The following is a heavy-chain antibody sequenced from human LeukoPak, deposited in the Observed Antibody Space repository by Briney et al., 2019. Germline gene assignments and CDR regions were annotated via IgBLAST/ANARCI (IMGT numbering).Heavy chain of an antibody. CDR1: GVSISSGDYY. D-gene: IGHD3-3*01. Sequence: SETLSLTCTVSGVSISSGDYYWSWIRQPPGKGLEWIGYIYYSGSTYYNPSLKSRVTISVDTSKNQFSLKLSSVTAADTAVYYCARVATIFGVVIPFDYWGQGTLVTVSS. CDR2: IYYSGST. CDR3: ARVATIFGVVIPFDY. J-gene: IGHJ4*02. V-gene: IGHV4-30-4*08.